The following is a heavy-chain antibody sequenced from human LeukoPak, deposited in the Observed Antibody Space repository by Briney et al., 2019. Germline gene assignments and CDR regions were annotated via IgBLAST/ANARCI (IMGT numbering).Heavy chain of an antibody. CDR1: GGSMNNYY. J-gene: IGHJ4*02. CDR2: ISYSGST. D-gene: IGHD6-6*01. V-gene: IGHV4-59*08. CDR3: ARAARSSSFPHPFDY. Sequence: SETLSLTCTVSGGSMNNYYWSWVRQSPEKGLEWIGYISYSGSTNSNPSLKSRVTISLDTSKNQFSLKLTSVTAADTAVYYCARAARSSSFPHPFDYWGQGTLVTVSS.